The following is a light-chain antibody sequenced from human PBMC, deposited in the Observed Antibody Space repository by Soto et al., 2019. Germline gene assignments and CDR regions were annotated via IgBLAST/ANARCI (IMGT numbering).Light chain of an antibody. CDR1: QTGDSRY. J-gene: IGKJ5*01. V-gene: IGKV3D-20*02. CDR2: GAS. Sequence: IVLTQSPGTLSLSPCETATLSCRASQTGDSRYLAWYQQKRGQAPRLLIYGASSRATGIPDRFSGSGSGTDFTLTISSLEPEDCAIYYCQQRQYWPPITFGQGTRLE. CDR3: QQRQYWPPIT.